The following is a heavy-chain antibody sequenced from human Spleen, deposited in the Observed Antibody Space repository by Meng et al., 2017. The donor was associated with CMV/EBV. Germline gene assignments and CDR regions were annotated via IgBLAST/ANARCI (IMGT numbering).Heavy chain of an antibody. CDR1: GFNFSPYS. D-gene: IGHD2-2*01. CDR2: ISSSSSYI. CDR3: ASVPDCSSTSCYYYYYYGMDV. J-gene: IGHJ6*02. Sequence: GESLKISCVASGFNFSPYSMNWVRQAPGKGLEWVSSISSSSSYIHYADSVKGRFTISRDNAKNSLYLEMNSLRVEDTAVYYCASVPDCSSTSCYYYYYYGMDVWGQGTTVTVSS. V-gene: IGHV3-21*01.